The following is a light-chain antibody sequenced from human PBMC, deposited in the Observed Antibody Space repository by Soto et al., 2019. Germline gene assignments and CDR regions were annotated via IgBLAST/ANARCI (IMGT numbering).Light chain of an antibody. V-gene: IGLV2-14*01. CDR3: ISYTVSRSYV. CDR1: SSDIGAYDH. J-gene: IGLJ1*01. CDR2: SVS. Sequence: QSALTQPASVSGSPGQSITMSCSGTSSDIGAYDHVAWYQQFTGKSPKLMSYSVSNRPSGDSIRFSGSKSGNTASLTISGLQAEDEADYYCISYTVSRSYVFGSGTTLTVL.